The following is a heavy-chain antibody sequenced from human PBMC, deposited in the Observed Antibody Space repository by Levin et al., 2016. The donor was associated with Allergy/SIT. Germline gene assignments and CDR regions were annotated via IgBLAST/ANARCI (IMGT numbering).Heavy chain of an antibody. CDR3: AREYYYYGSGTSSGGGFDI. CDR1: GFTFSIYG. Sequence: GESLKISCAASGFTFSIYGMHWVRRAPGKGLEWVAIVWYNGNRKDYADSVKGRFTASRDNSRNTLNLEMNSLRVEDTAVYYCAREYYYYGSGTSSGGGFDIWGQGTMVTVSS. CDR2: VWYNGNRK. D-gene: IGHD3-10*01. V-gene: IGHV3-33*01. J-gene: IGHJ3*02.